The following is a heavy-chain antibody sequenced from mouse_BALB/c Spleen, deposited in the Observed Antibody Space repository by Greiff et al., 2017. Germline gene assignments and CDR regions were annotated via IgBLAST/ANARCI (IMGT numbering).Heavy chain of an antibody. CDR3: ARHNGYWYFDV. V-gene: IGHV5-6-2*01. Sequence: EVKVVESGGGLVKLGGSLKLSCAASGFTFSSYYMSWVRQTPEKRLELVAAINSNGGSTYYPDTVKGRFTISRDNAKNTLYLQMSSLKSEDTALYYCARHNGYWYFDVWGAGTTVTVSS. CDR1: GFTFSSYY. CDR2: INSNGGST. J-gene: IGHJ1*01.